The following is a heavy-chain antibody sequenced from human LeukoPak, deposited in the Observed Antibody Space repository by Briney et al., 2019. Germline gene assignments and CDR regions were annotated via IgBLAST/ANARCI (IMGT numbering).Heavy chain of an antibody. CDR1: GLTFSSYS. CDR2: ISSSSSYI. V-gene: IGHV3-21*01. J-gene: IGHJ4*02. CDR3: ARDADIAAAGLLDC. D-gene: IGHD6-13*01. Sequence: GGSLRLFCAASGLTFSSYSMNWVRQAPGKGLEWVSSISSSSSYIYYADSVKGRFTISRDNAKNSLYLQMNSLRAEDTAVYYCARDADIAAAGLLDCWGQGTLVTVSS.